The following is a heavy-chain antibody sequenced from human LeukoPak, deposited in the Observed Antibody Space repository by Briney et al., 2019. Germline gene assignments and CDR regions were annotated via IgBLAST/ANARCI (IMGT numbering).Heavy chain of an antibody. Sequence: PGGSLRLSCAASGFSVSSSYMSWVRQAPGKGLEWVSVIYSGGSTYYADSVKGRFTISRDNSKNTLYLQMNSLRVGDTAVYYCATSGYSGSYPFDYWGQGTLVTVSS. CDR1: GFSVSSSY. J-gene: IGHJ4*02. V-gene: IGHV3-66*01. CDR2: IYSGGST. D-gene: IGHD1-26*01. CDR3: ATSGYSGSYPFDY.